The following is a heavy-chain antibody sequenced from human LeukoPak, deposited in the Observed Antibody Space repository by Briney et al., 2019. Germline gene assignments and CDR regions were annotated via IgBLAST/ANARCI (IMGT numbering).Heavy chain of an antibody. Sequence: SGPTLVNPTQTLTLTCTLSGFSLSTDGVGVGWIRVPPGKALEWLAFIYWNDYKYYSPSLKNRLTITKDTSNNHVVLTLTNMDPVDTATYYCAHRGYFGSGSYFDYWGQGTLVTVSS. J-gene: IGHJ4*02. CDR1: GFSLSTDGVG. CDR3: AHRGYFGSGSYFDY. D-gene: IGHD3-10*01. CDR2: IYWNDYK. V-gene: IGHV2-5*01.